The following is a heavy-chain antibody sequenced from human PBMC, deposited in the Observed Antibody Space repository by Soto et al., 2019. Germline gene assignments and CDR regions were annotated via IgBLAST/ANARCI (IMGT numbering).Heavy chain of an antibody. D-gene: IGHD5-12*01. CDR2: ISTYSGDT. CDR1: GYTFVTYD. Sequence: QVHLVQSGVEVKTPGASVKVSCQASGYTFVTYDISWVRQAPGQGLEWMGWISTYSGDTKYAQNFQGRVTISTDTSTTTASLELRRLRSDNTAVYYSARHHGPTTSVNWCDPWGQGTLVSVSS. V-gene: IGHV1-18*01. J-gene: IGHJ5*02. CDR3: ARHHGPTTSVNWCDP.